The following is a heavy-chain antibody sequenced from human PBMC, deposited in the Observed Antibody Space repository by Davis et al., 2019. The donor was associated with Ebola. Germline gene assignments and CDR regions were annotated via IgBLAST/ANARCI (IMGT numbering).Heavy chain of an antibody. CDR3: ARRSTMIVAHFDY. J-gene: IGHJ4*02. Sequence: ASVKVSCKASGFILTNYAIHWVRQAPGQRLEWMGWVHGGNGNTKYSQRFQGRVTITTDTSTSTAYMELRSLRSDDTAVYYCARRSTMIVAHFDYWGQGTLVTVSS. CDR2: VHGGNGNT. V-gene: IGHV1-3*01. D-gene: IGHD3-22*01. CDR1: GFILTNYA.